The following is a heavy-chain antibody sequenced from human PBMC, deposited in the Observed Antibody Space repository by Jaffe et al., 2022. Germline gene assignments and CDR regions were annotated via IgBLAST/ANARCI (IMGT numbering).Heavy chain of an antibody. D-gene: IGHD3-10*01. CDR1: GGSISSSSYY. Sequence: QLQLQESGPGLVKPSETLSLTCTVSGGSISSSSYYWGWIRQPPGKGLEWIGSIYYSGSTYYNPSLKSRVTISVDTSKNQFSLKLSSVTAADTAVYYCATHDPLLLWFRGYDRGWFDPWGQGTLVTVSS. CDR3: ATHDPLLLWFRGYDRGWFDP. V-gene: IGHV4-39*01. CDR2: IYYSGST. J-gene: IGHJ5*02.